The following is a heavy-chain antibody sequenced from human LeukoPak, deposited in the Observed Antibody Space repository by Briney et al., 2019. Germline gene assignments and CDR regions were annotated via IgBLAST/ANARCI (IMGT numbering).Heavy chain of an antibody. CDR3: ARELFGGPWN. CDR2: IKQDGSEK. CDR1: GFTYNIYW. J-gene: IGHJ4*02. Sequence: PGGSLRLSCAASGFTYNIYWMSWVRQAPGKGLEWVANIKQDGSEKHYVDSVKGRFTISRDNAKNSLNLQMNSLRAEDTAVYYCARELFGGPWNWGQGTLVTVSS. V-gene: IGHV3-7*01. D-gene: IGHD4-23*01.